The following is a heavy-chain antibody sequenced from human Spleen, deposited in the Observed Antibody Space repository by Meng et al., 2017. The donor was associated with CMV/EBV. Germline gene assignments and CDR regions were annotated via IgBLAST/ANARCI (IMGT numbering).Heavy chain of an antibody. CDR2: IRSKANSYAT. Sequence: GGSLRLSCAASGFTFSGSAMHWVRQASGKGLEWVGRIRSKANSYATAYAASVKGRFTISRDDSKNTAYLQMNSLKTEDTAVYYCTRTTERHCSSTSCYTGLFGMDVWGQGTTVTVSS. CDR3: TRTTERHCSSTSCYTGLFGMDV. J-gene: IGHJ6*02. D-gene: IGHD2-2*02. V-gene: IGHV3-73*01. CDR1: GFTFSGSA.